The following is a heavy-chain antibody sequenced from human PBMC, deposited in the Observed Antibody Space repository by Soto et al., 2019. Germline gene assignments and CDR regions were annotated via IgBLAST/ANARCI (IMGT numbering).Heavy chain of an antibody. J-gene: IGHJ4*02. Sequence: GGSLRLSCAASGFTFSSYGMHWVRQAPGKGLEWVAVISYDGSNKYYADSVKGRFTISRDNSKNTLYLQMNSLRAEDTAVYYSATSYGNAWYTYWGQGTQVTVSS. V-gene: IGHV3-30*03. CDR1: GFTFSSYG. D-gene: IGHD6-13*01. CDR3: ATSYGNAWYTY. CDR2: ISYDGSNK.